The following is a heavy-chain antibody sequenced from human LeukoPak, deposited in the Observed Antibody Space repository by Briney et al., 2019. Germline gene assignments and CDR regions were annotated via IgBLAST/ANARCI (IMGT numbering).Heavy chain of an antibody. V-gene: IGHV3-7*01. CDR3: ARVGRYSYAHNS. CDR2: IKQDGSEK. J-gene: IGHJ4*02. D-gene: IGHD5-18*01. Sequence: GGSLRLSCAASGFAFDDYTMHWVRQAPGKGLEWVANIKQDGSEKYYVDSVKGRFTISRDNAKNSLFLQMNSLRAEDTAVYYCARVGRYSYAHNSWGQGTLVTVSS. CDR1: GFAFDDYT.